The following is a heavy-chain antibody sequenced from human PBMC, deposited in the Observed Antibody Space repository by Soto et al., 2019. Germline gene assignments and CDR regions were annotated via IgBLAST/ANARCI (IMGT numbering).Heavy chain of an antibody. CDR2: ISYDGSNK. D-gene: IGHD3-10*01. J-gene: IGHJ4*02. Sequence: QVQLVESGGGVVQPGRSLRLSCAASGFTFSSYAMHWVRQAPGKGLEWVAVISYDGSNKYYADSVKGRFTISRDNSKNTLYLQMNSLRAEDTAVYYCARESGPGHDYWGQGTLVTVSS. V-gene: IGHV3-30-3*01. CDR1: GFTFSSYA. CDR3: ARESGPGHDY.